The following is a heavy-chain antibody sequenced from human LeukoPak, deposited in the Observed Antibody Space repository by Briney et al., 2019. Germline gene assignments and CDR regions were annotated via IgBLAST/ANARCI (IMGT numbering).Heavy chain of an antibody. Sequence: ASVKVSCKASGYTFTTYYIHWVRQAPGQGLEWMGIINPNGGSTNCAQKFQGRVTITADQSTSTAYMELSSLRSEDTAVYYCARDLGQPNPGKVGAYYYYYGMDVWGQGTTVTVSS. CDR3: ARDLGQPNPGKVGAYYYYYGMDV. CDR2: INPNGGST. V-gene: IGHV1-46*01. D-gene: IGHD7-27*01. J-gene: IGHJ6*02. CDR1: GYTFTTYY.